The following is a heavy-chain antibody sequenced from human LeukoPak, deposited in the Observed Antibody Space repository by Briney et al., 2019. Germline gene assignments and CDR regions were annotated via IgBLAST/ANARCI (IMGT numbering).Heavy chain of an antibody. Sequence: GGSLRLSCAASGFTFSSYAMHWVRQAPGKGLECVSAISSNGGSTYYANSVKGRFTISRDNSKNTLYLQMGSLRAEDMAVYYCARGEVRWEPISGLDYWGQGTLVTVSS. D-gene: IGHD1-26*01. CDR3: ARGEVRWEPISGLDY. V-gene: IGHV3-64*01. CDR2: ISSNGGST. CDR1: GFTFSSYA. J-gene: IGHJ4*02.